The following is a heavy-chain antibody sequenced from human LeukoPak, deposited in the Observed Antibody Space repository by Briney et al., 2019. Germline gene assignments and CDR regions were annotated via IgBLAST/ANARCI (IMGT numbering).Heavy chain of an antibody. CDR1: GGSFSGYY. D-gene: IGHD3-22*01. V-gene: IGHV4-34*01. Sequence: SETLSLTCAVYGGSFSGYYWSWIRQPPGKGLEWIGEINHSGSTNYNPSLKSRVTISVDTSKNQFSLKLSSVTAADTAVYYCARGEAYDSSEAEYYFDYWGQGTLVTVSS. CDR2: INHSGST. J-gene: IGHJ4*02. CDR3: ARGEAYDSSEAEYYFDY.